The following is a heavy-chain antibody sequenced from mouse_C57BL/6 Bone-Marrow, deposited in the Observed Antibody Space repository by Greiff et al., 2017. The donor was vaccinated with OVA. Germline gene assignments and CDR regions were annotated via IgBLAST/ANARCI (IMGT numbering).Heavy chain of an antibody. CDR1: GYTFTSYW. D-gene: IGHD1-1*01. CDR3: ARSYYYGSSYED. V-gene: IGHV1-69*01. CDR2: IDPYDSYT. J-gene: IGHJ2*01. Sequence: QVQLQQPGAELVMPGASVKLSCKASGYTFTSYWMHWVKQRPGQGLEWIGEIDPYDSYTNYNQKFKGKSTLTVDKSSSTAYMQLSSLTSEDSAVCYCARSYYYGSSYEDWGQGTTLTVSS.